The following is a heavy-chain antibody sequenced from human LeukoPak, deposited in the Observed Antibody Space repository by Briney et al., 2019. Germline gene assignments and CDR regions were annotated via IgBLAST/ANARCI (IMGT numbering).Heavy chain of an antibody. J-gene: IGHJ4*02. Sequence: ASVKVSCKASGYTFAGYYMHWVRQAPGQGLEWMGWINPNSGGTNYAQKFQGRVTMTRKTSISTAYMELSSLRSEDTAVYYCASGVHVDGSGSYYLDYWGQGTLVTVSS. CDR2: INPNSGGT. CDR3: ASGVHVDGSGSYYLDY. D-gene: IGHD3-10*01. CDR1: GYTFAGYY. V-gene: IGHV1-2*02.